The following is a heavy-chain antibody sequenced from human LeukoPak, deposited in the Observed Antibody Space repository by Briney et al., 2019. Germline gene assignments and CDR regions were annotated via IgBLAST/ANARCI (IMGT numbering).Heavy chain of an antibody. Sequence: PSKTLSHTCIVSGRFIRNDGYYWSWIRHPPEKGLEWIGYIYYSGSTNYNPSLKSRVTISVGTSKNQFSLTLKSVTAADTAVYFCAGDGRGSDWFDPWGQGTLVTVSS. CDR2: IYYSGST. CDR1: GRFIRNDGYY. CDR3: AGDGRGSDWFDP. D-gene: IGHD3-16*01. J-gene: IGHJ5*02. V-gene: IGHV4-31*03.